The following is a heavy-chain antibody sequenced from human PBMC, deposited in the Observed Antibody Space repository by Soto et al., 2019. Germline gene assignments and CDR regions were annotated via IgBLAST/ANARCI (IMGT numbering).Heavy chain of an antibody. V-gene: IGHV4-31*03. CDR3: ARVLTDTLYYYYGMDV. D-gene: IGHD5-18*01. CDR1: GDSISSAGYY. CDR2: IYYSGST. Sequence: TLSLTCTVSGDSISSAGYYWSWIRQHPGKGLEWIGYIYYSGSTYYNPSLKSRVTISVDTSKNQFSLKLSSVTAADTAVYYCARVLTDTLYYYYGMDVWGQGTTVTVSS. J-gene: IGHJ6*02.